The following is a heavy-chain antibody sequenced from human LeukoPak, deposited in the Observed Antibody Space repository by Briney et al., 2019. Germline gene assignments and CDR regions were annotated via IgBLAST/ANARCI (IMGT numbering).Heavy chain of an antibody. Sequence: ASVKVSCKASGYTFTGYYMHWVRQAPGQGLEWMGWINPNSGATNSAQKFQGRVTMTRNTSISTAYMELSSLRSEDTAVYYCARDSYPIAAAGFNWGQGTLVTVSS. V-gene: IGHV1-2*02. J-gene: IGHJ4*02. CDR3: ARDSYPIAAAGFN. D-gene: IGHD6-13*01. CDR2: INPNSGAT. CDR1: GYTFTGYY.